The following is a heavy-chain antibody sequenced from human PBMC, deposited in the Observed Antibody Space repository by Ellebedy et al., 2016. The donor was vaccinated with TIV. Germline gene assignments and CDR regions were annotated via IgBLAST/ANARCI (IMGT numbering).Heavy chain of an antibody. CDR2: IYPGDSDT. Sequence: GESLKISXKGSGYSFTSYWIGWVRQMPGKGLEWMGIIYPGDSDTRYSPSFQGQVTISADKSISTAYLQWSSLKASDTAMYYCARPGYSYGRDAIQTGEGAGAFDIWGQGTMVTVSS. V-gene: IGHV5-51*01. J-gene: IGHJ3*02. CDR3: ARPGYSYGRDAIQTGEGAGAFDI. CDR1: GYSFTSYW. D-gene: IGHD5-18*01.